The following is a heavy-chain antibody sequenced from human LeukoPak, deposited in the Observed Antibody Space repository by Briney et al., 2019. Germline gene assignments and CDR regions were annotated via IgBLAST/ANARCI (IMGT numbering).Heavy chain of an antibody. J-gene: IGHJ3*02. Sequence: PGGSLRLSCVVSGLSVSSNYMSWVRQAPGQGLEWVSLIYTGGSTYFADSVKGRFTISRDNSKNTLYLQMNSLRTEDTAVYYCAKPPYYYDSSGQDTDAFDIWGQGTMVTVSS. V-gene: IGHV3-53*05. CDR1: GLSVSSNY. CDR3: AKPPYYYDSSGQDTDAFDI. CDR2: IYTGGST. D-gene: IGHD3-22*01.